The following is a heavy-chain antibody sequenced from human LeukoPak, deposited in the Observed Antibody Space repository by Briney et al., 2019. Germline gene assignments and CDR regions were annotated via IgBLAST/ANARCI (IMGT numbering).Heavy chain of an antibody. CDR3: ASGLRYFDWLTDYFDY. CDR1: GFTFSSYW. CDR2: INSDGSST. Sequence: GGSLRLSCAASGFTFSSYWMHWVRQAPGEGLVWVSRINSDGSSTSYADSVKGRFTISRDNAKNTLYLQMNSLRAEDTAVYYCASGLRYFDWLTDYFDYWGQGTLVTVSS. D-gene: IGHD3-9*01. V-gene: IGHV3-74*01. J-gene: IGHJ4*02.